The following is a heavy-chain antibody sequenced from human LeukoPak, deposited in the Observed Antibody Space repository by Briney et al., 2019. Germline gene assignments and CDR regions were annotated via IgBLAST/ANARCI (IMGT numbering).Heavy chain of an antibody. Sequence: ASVKVSCKASGYTFTSYGISWVRQAPGQGLEWMGWISAYNGNTNYAQKLQGRVTMTADTSTSTAYMELRSLRSDDTAVYYCARDRRQWLTFDAFDIWGQGTMVTVSS. J-gene: IGHJ3*02. CDR1: GYTFTSYG. D-gene: IGHD6-19*01. CDR3: ARDRRQWLTFDAFDI. CDR2: ISAYNGNT. V-gene: IGHV1-18*01.